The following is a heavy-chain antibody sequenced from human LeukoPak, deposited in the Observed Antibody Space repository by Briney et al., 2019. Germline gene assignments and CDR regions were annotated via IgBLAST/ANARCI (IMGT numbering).Heavy chain of an antibody. Sequence: ASVKVSCKVSGYTLTELSMHWVRQAPGKGLEWMGGFDPEDGETIYAQKFQGRVTMTEDTSTDTVYMELSSLRSEDTAVYYCATDVFFRVEATTLLPGDYWGQGTLVTVSP. CDR1: GYTLTELS. CDR2: FDPEDGET. D-gene: IGHD1-26*01. CDR3: ATDVFFRVEATTLLPGDY. J-gene: IGHJ4*02. V-gene: IGHV1-24*01.